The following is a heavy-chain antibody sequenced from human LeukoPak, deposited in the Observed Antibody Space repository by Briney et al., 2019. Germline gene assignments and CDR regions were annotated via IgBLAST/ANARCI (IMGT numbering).Heavy chain of an antibody. V-gene: IGHV1-69*13. CDR3: ARVIGSGWCNWFDP. CDR2: IIPIFGTA. Sequence: GASVKVSCKASGGTFSSYAISWVRQAPGQGLKWMGGIIPIFGTANYAQKFQGRVTITADESTSTAYMELSSLRSEDTAVYYCARVIGSGWCNWFDPWGQGTLVTVSS. D-gene: IGHD6-19*01. J-gene: IGHJ5*02. CDR1: GGTFSSYA.